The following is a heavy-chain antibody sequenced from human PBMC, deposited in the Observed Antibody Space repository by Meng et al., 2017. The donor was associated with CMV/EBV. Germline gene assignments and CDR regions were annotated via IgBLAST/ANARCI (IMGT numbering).Heavy chain of an antibody. V-gene: IGHV4-39*07. D-gene: IGHD5-18*01. CDR1: GGSISSSSYY. Sequence: SETLSLTCTVSGGSISSSSYYWGWIRQPPGKGLEWIGSIYYSGSTYYNPSLKSRVTISVDTSKNQFSLKLSSVTAADTAVYYCARVDTADNYYYYYYYGMDVWGQGTLVTVSS. CDR3: ARVDTADNYYYYYYYGMDV. CDR2: IYYSGST. J-gene: IGHJ6*02.